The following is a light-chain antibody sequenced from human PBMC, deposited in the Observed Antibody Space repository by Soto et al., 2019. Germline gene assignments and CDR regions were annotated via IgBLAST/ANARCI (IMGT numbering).Light chain of an antibody. Sequence: QSVLPPPPSVSGAPGQRVTISCTGSSSNIGAGYDVHWYQQLPGTAPKLLIYGNSNRPSGVPDRFSGSKSGTSASLAITGLQAEDEADYYCQSYDSSLSVVFGGGTKVTVL. V-gene: IGLV1-40*01. CDR3: QSYDSSLSVV. CDR1: SSNIGAGYD. CDR2: GNS. J-gene: IGLJ3*02.